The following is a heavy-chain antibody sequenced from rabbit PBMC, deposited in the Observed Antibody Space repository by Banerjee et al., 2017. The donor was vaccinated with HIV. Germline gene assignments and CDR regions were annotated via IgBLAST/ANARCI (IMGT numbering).Heavy chain of an antibody. CDR2: IDTGSSGST. D-gene: IGHD1-1*01. Sequence: QSLEESGGGLVQPEGSLTLTCTASGFSFSSSYYMCWVRQAPRKGLEWIACIDTGSSGSTYYASWVISRFAISKTSSTTVTLQMTSLTAADTATYFCARGVASGYGGDVGYGYYFNLRGQGTLVT. J-gene: IGHJ4*01. CDR1: GFSFSSSYY. V-gene: IGHV1S40*01. CDR3: ARGVASGYGGDVGYGYYFNL.